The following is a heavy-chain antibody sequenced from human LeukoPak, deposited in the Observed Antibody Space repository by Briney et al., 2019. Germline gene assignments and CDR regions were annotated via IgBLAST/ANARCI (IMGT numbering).Heavy chain of an antibody. J-gene: IGHJ4*02. V-gene: IGHV3-30*02. CDR2: IRYDGSNK. Sequence: AGGSLRLSCAASGFTFSSYGMHWVRQAPGKGLEWVAFIRYDGSNKYYADSVKGRFTISRDNSKNTLYLQMNSLRAEDTAVYYCAKDGAVAGTVVDYWGQGTLVTVSS. CDR1: GFTFSSYG. CDR3: AKDGAVAGTVVDY. D-gene: IGHD6-19*01.